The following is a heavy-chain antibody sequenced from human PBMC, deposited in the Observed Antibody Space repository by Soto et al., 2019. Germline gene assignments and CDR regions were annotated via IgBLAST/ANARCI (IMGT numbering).Heavy chain of an antibody. J-gene: IGHJ4*02. CDR2: INPSGGTT. Sequence: GASVKVSCKASGYTFTRYNAHWVRQAPGQGLEWMAIINPSGGTTYYVQKFEGRVTLTTDTSTSTVYMELSSLRSDDTAVYYCARVRGGGSEYFFGYWGQGTLVTVS. D-gene: IGHD2-15*01. CDR1: GYTFTRYN. CDR3: ARVRGGGSEYFFGY. V-gene: IGHV1-46*01.